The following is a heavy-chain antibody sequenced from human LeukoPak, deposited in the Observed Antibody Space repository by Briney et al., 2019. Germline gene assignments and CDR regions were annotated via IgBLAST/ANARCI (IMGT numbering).Heavy chain of an antibody. V-gene: IGHV1-69*04. CDR1: GGIFSSYA. CDR3: ARDLPPYYFDY. Sequence: SVKVSCKASGGIFSSYAISWVRQAPGQGLEWMGRIIPILGIANYAQKFQGRVTITADKSTSTAYMDLSSLRSEDTAVYYCARDLPPYYFDYWGQGTLVTVPS. CDR2: IIPILGIA. J-gene: IGHJ4*02.